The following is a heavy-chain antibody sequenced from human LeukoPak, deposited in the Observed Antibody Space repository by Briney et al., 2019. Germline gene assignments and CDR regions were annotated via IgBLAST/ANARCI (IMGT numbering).Heavy chain of an antibody. D-gene: IGHD1-26*01. Sequence: GASVKVSCKASGYTFTGYYMHWVRQAPGQGLEWMGRINPNSGGTNYAQKFQGRVTMTGDTSISTAYMELSRLRSDDTAVYYCARDWRRVGATIGPVANYWGQGTLVTVSS. V-gene: IGHV1-2*06. CDR1: GYTFTGYY. CDR3: ARDWRRVGATIGPVANY. J-gene: IGHJ4*02. CDR2: INPNSGGT.